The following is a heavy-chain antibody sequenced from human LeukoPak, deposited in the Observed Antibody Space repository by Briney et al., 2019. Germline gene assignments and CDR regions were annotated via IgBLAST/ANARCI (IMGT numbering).Heavy chain of an antibody. CDR2: NNPNSGGT. CDR1: GYTFTGYY. D-gene: IGHD6-6*01. Sequence: GASVKVSCKASGYTFTGYYMHWVRQAPGQGLEWMGWNNPNSGGTNYAQKFQGRVTMTRDTSISTAYMELSRLRSDDTAVYYCARTLAKARFFDIWGQGTMVTVSS. CDR3: ARTLAKARFFDI. J-gene: IGHJ3*02. V-gene: IGHV1-2*02.